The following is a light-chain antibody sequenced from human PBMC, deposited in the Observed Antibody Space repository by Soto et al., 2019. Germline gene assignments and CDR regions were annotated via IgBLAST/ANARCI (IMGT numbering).Light chain of an antibody. V-gene: IGKV1-39*01. CDR3: QQSYSTTLFT. J-gene: IGKJ3*01. CDR1: QSISSY. CDR2: AAS. Sequence: DIQMTQSPSSLSASVGDRVTITCRASQSISSYLNWYQQKPGKAPKLLIYAASSLQSGVPSRFSGSGSGTDFTLTISSLQPEDFATYYCQQSYSTTLFTLGPGTKVDIK.